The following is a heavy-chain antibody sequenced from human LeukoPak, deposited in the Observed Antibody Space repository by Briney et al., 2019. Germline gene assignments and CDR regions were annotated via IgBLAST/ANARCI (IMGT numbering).Heavy chain of an antibody. CDR3: AKWAGGVY. V-gene: IGHV3-9*01. Sequence: PGRSLRLSCAASGSTFDDYAMHWVRQAPGKGLEWVSGISWNSGSIGYADSVKGRFTISRDNAKNSLYLQMNSLRAEDTAVYYCAKWAGGVYWGQGTLVTVSS. CDR1: GSTFDDYA. CDR2: ISWNSGSI. J-gene: IGHJ4*02. D-gene: IGHD1-26*01.